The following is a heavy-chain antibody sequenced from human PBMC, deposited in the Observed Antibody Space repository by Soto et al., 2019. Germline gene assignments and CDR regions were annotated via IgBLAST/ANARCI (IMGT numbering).Heavy chain of an antibody. V-gene: IGHV3-33*01. CDR3: ARVDYDFGSGLPDSLSGSAV. CDR1: G. CDR2: IWYDGSNK. D-gene: IGHD3-3*01. J-gene: IGHJ6*02. Sequence: GVRRVLKATGKGLELVAVIWYDGSNKYYADSVKGRFTTSRDNSKNTLYLQMNSLRAEDTAVYYCARVDYDFGSGLPDSLSGSAVRGQGTTVTVSS.